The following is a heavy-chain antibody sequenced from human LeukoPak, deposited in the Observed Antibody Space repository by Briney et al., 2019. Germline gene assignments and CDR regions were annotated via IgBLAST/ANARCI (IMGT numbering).Heavy chain of an antibody. CDR1: GFTFSSYA. J-gene: IGHJ4*02. CDR2: LTDSGGST. V-gene: IGHV3-23*01. CDR3: ARRKGDCRTTSCTDY. Sequence: PGGSLRLSCAASGFTFSSYAMCWVRQAPGKGLEWVSSLTDSGGSTYYTDSVRGRFTISRDNSRNTLYLQMNSLRGEDTAIYYCARRKGDCRTTSCTDYRGLGTLVTVSS. D-gene: IGHD2-2*01.